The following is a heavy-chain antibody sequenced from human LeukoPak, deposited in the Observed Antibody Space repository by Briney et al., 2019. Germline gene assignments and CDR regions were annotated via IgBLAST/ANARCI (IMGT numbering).Heavy chain of an antibody. D-gene: IGHD2-2*01. Sequence: ASVKVPCKASGYTFTGYYMHWVRQAPGQGLEWMGWINPNSGGTNYAQKFQGRVTMTRDTSISTAYMELSRLRSDDTAVYYCAGISGYCSSTSCYGYWGQGTLVTVS. V-gene: IGHV1-2*02. J-gene: IGHJ4*02. CDR1: GYTFTGYY. CDR2: INPNSGGT. CDR3: AGISGYCSSTSCYGY.